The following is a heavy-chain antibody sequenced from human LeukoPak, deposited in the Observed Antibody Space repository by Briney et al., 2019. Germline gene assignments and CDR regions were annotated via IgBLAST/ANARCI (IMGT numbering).Heavy chain of an antibody. V-gene: IGHV4-4*02. CDR2: IYHSGST. D-gene: IGHD2-2*01. J-gene: IGHJ6*04. Sequence: SGTLSLTCAVSGGSISSSNWWSWGRQPPGKGLEWIGEIYHSGSTNYNPSLKSRVTISVDKSKNQFSLKLSSVTAADTAVYYCARGQTVPAATDYYYYGMDVWGKGTTVTVSS. CDR3: ARGQTVPAATDYYYYGMDV. CDR1: GGSISSSNW.